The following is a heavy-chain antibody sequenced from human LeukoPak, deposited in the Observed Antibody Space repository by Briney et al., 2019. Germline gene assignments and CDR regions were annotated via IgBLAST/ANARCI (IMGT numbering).Heavy chain of an antibody. CDR2: LSGSGSST. Sequence: GGSLRLSCVASGFIFNKHAMSWVRQAPGKGLEWVSGLSGSGSSTDYADSVKGRFTVSRDNSKNTLFLQMNSLRAEDTAIYYCAKERDYGPADYWGQGTLVTVSS. CDR3: AKERDYGPADY. D-gene: IGHD4/OR15-4a*01. J-gene: IGHJ4*02. V-gene: IGHV3-23*01. CDR1: GFIFNKHA.